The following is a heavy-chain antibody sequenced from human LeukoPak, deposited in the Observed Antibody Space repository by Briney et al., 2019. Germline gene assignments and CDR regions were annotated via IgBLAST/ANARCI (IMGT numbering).Heavy chain of an antibody. CDR1: GFTFSIYW. CDR3: ARVPYSTGTYDY. J-gene: IGHJ4*02. Sequence: PGGSLRLSCAASGFTFSIYWMSWVRQAPGKGLEWVAHINQDGSEKYYVDSVKGRFTISRDNAENSLHLQMNSMRDGDTAVYYCARVPYSTGTYDYWGQGTLVTVSS. CDR2: INQDGSEK. V-gene: IGHV3-7*02. D-gene: IGHD6-19*01.